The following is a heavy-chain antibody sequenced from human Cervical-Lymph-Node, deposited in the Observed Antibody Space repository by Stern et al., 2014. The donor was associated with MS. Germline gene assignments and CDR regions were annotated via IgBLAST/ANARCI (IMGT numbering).Heavy chain of an antibody. D-gene: IGHD4-17*01. CDR3: ASLGASTVTPDY. Sequence: QVQLQESGPGLVKPSGTLSLTCAVSGGSFSSSNWRSWVRQPPGKGLERIGEIYHSGSTNYNPSLKSRVTISVGKSKNQFPLKLSSVTAADTAVYYCASLGASTVTPDYWGQGTLVTVSS. CDR1: GGSFSSSNW. J-gene: IGHJ4*02. CDR2: IYHSGST. V-gene: IGHV4-4*02.